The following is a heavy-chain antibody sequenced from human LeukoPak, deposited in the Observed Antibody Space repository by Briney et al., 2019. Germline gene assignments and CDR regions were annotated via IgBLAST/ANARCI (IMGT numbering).Heavy chain of an antibody. CDR3: ARALRPSDWFAFDY. D-gene: IGHD3-9*01. Sequence: GGSLRLSCAASGFTVSNNYMSWVRQAPGRGLEWVSTLYDDGDPYYADSVKGRFIISRDNSRNTLFLQMNSLTAGDTAVYLCARALRPSDWFAFDYWGQGTLVTVSS. V-gene: IGHV3-66*01. CDR1: GFTVSNNY. CDR2: LYDDGDP. J-gene: IGHJ4*02.